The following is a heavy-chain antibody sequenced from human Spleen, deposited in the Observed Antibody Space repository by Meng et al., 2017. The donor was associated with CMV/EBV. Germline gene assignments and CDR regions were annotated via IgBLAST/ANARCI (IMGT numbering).Heavy chain of an antibody. Sequence: VSGASISTRNWWNWVRQPPGRGLEWIAKIFHTGSINYNQSLRSRVTISVDKANNQFSLKMTSVTAADAAVYYCARDLDTGDYYGFDYWGQGSLVTVSS. V-gene: IGHV4-4*02. CDR1: GASISTRNW. J-gene: IGHJ4*02. CDR3: ARDLDTGDYYGFDY. CDR2: IFHTGSI. D-gene: IGHD1-26*01.